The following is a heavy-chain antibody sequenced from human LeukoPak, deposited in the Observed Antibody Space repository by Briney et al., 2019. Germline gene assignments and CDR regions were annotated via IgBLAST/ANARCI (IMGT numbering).Heavy chain of an antibody. D-gene: IGHD3-9*01. J-gene: IGHJ4*02. Sequence: PSETLSLTCTFSGVSISRDGHYWGWVRQPPGKGLEWIGTIYYSGTYYNPSLKSRVTVSVDTSKNQFSLKLSSVTAADTAVYYCARLDPGYYDILTGYHNDYWGQGTLVTVSS. V-gene: IGHV4-39*01. CDR3: ARLDPGYYDILTGYHNDY. CDR2: IYYSGT. CDR1: GVSISRDGHY.